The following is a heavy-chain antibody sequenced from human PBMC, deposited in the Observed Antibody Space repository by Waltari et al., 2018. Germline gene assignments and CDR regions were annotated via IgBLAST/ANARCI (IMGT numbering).Heavy chain of an antibody. CDR2: INGYGDKT. D-gene: IGHD3-22*01. Sequence: EVQVLESGGGLVQPGGSLRLTCAASGVLFNTYAINWVRQAPGKGLEWVSGINGYGDKTYYADSVKGRFTLSRDNSRNTLSLQMNSLRAEDTAVYYCAKAHFYDTSGYIEHWGQGTLVTVSS. CDR3: AKAHFYDTSGYIEH. J-gene: IGHJ5*02. V-gene: IGHV3-23*01. CDR1: GVLFNTYA.